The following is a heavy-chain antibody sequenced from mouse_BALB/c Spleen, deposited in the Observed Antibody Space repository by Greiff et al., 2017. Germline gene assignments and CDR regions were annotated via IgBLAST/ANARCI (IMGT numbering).Heavy chain of an antibody. CDR3: ARKDYGNFYAMDY. J-gene: IGHJ4*01. CDR1: GFTFSSFG. Sequence: EVKLVESGGGLVQPGGSRKLSCAASGFTFSSFGMHWVRQAPEKGLEWVAYISSGSSTIYYADKVKGRFTISRDNPKNTLFLQMTSLRSEDTAMYYCARKDYGNFYAMDYWGQGTSVTVSS. D-gene: IGHD2-1*01. V-gene: IGHV5-17*02. CDR2: ISSGSSTI.